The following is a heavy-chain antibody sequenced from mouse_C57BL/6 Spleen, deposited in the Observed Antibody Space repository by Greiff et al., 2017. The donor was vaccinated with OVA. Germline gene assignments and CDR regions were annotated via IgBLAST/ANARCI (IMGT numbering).Heavy chain of an antibody. J-gene: IGHJ1*03. CDR1: GFTFSDYY. V-gene: IGHV5-16*01. CDR2: VNYDGSST. D-gene: IGHD3-3*01. CDR3: ARGGTGWYFDV. Sequence: EVKVVESEGGLVQPGRSMKLSCTASGFTFSDYYMAWVRQVPEKGLEWVANVNYDGSSTSYLDSLKSRFIISRENAKNILYLQMSTLKSEDTATYYCARGGTGWYFDVWGTGTTVTVSS.